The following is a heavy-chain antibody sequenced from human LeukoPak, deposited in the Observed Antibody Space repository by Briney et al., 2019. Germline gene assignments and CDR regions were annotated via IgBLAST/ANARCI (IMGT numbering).Heavy chain of an antibody. D-gene: IGHD6-13*01. V-gene: IGHV4-4*07. CDR3: ARDSSTWSGFDC. CDR2: IYTSGST. J-gene: IGHJ4*02. Sequence: SETLSLTCSVSGGSITGYYWSWIRQPAGNGLEWIGRIYTSGSTNYNPSLKSRVTMSVDTSKNQFSLNLSSVTAADTAVYYCARDSSTWSGFDCWGQGTLVTVSS. CDR1: GGSITGYY.